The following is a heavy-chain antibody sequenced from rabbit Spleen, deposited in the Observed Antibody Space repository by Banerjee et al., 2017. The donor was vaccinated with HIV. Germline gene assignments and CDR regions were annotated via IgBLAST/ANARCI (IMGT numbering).Heavy chain of an antibody. Sequence: QSLEESGGDLVKPGASLTLTCTASGFSFSSSDYMCWVRQAPGKGLEWIGYIDLLFGTTYCANWVNGRFTISSHNAQNTLYLQLNSLTAADTATYFCVRGASSSGYYSLWGPGTLVTVS. V-gene: IGHV1S40*01. D-gene: IGHD1-1*01. J-gene: IGHJ4*01. CDR2: IDLLFGTT. CDR3: VRGASSSGYYSL. CDR1: GFSFSSSDY.